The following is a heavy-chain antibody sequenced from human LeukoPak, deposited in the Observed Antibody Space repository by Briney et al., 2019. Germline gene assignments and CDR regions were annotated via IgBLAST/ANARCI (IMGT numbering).Heavy chain of an antibody. CDR1: GGSISSYY. CDR3: ARGGRDGYTLYPLDY. V-gene: IGHV4-59*08. CDR2: IYYSGST. Sequence: PCETLSLTCTVSGGSISSYYWSWIRQPPGKGLEWIGYIYYSGSTNYNPSLKSRVTISVDTSKNQLSLKLRSVTAADTAVYYCARGGRDGYTLYPLDYWGQGTLLPVSS. J-gene: IGHJ4*02. D-gene: IGHD5-24*01.